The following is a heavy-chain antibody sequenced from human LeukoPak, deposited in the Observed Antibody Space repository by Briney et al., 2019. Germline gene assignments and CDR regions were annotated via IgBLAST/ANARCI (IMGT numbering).Heavy chain of an antibody. D-gene: IGHD2-2*02. CDR1: GFTFSSYA. CDR3: ARGHRYCSSTSCYSVDY. Sequence: GRSLRLSCAASGFTFSSYAMHWVRQAPGKGLEWVAVISYDGSNKYYADSVKGRFTISRDNSKNTLYLQMNSLRAEDTAVYYCARGHRYCSSTSCYSVDYWGQGTLVTVSS. CDR2: ISYDGSNK. J-gene: IGHJ4*02. V-gene: IGHV3-30-3*01.